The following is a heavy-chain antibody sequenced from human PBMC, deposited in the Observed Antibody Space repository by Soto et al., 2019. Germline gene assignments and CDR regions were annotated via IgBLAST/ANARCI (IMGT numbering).Heavy chain of an antibody. J-gene: IGHJ6*02. CDR1: GYSFTDYH. D-gene: IGHD2-8*01. Sequence: SVNVSCKSSGYSFTDYHIHWVRQAPGQGLECLGRINPKSGGTSTAQKFQGWVTMTTGTSISTASMELTRLTSDDTAIYYCARGDSTDCSNGVCSFFYNHDMDVWGQGTTVTFSS. CDR3: ARGDSTDCSNGVCSFFYNHDMDV. CDR2: INPKSGGT. V-gene: IGHV1-2*04.